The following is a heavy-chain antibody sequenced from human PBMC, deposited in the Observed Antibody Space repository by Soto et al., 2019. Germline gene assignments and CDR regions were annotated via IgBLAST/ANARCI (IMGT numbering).Heavy chain of an antibody. CDR1: GFTFSSYG. J-gene: IGHJ4*02. D-gene: IGHD1-26*01. CDR3: ARVKYSGSHYPIFDY. Sequence: GGSLRLSCAASGFTFSSYGMHWVRQAPGKGLEWVAVIWYNGRNKNYADSVKGRFTISRDNSKNTLYLQMNSLRAEDTAVYYCARVKYSGSHYPIFDYWGQGTLVTVSS. CDR2: IWYNGRNK. V-gene: IGHV3-33*01.